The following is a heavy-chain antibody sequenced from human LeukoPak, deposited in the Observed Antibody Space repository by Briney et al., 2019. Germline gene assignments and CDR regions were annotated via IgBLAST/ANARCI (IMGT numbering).Heavy chain of an antibody. CDR1: GFTFSSYG. CDR3: AKDGPPPRMTAYYYDSSGPLH. CDR2: IRYDGSNK. Sequence: GGSLRLSCAASGFTFSSYGMHWVRQAPGKGLEWVAFIRYDGSNKYYADSVKGRFTISRDNSKNTLYLQMNSLRAEDTAVYYFAKDGPPPRMTAYYYDSSGPLHWGQGTLVTVSS. D-gene: IGHD3-22*01. V-gene: IGHV3-30*02. J-gene: IGHJ1*01.